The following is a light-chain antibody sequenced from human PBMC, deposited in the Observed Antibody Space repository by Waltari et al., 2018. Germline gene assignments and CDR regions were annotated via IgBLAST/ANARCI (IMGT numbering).Light chain of an antibody. J-gene: IGKJ1*01. CDR1: QSISTW. CDR2: KAS. CDR3: QQYNSYSGT. V-gene: IGKV1-5*03. Sequence: DIQMTQSPSTLSASVGDRVTITCRASQSISTWLAWYHQKPGKAPILLIYKASTLESGVPSRFSGSGSGTEFTLTISSLQPDDFATYYCQQYNSYSGTFGQGTKVEIK.